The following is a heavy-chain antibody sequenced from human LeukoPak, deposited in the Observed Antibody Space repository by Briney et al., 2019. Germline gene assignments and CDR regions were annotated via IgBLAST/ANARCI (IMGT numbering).Heavy chain of an antibody. J-gene: IGHJ4*02. D-gene: IGHD4-17*01. Sequence: SETLSLTCAVYGGSFTKHQWSWIRQPPGKGLEWIGSIYYSGSTYYNPSLKSRVTISVDTSKNQFSLKLSSVTAADTAVYYCARGEVATVTTLLDYWGQGTLVTVSS. CDR1: GGSFTKHQ. V-gene: IGHV4-34*01. CDR3: ARGEVATVTTLLDY. CDR2: IYYSGST.